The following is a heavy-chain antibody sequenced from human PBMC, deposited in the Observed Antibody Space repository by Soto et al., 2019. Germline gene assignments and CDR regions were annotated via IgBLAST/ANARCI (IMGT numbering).Heavy chain of an antibody. J-gene: IGHJ6*02. Sequence: QLQLQESGSGLVKPSQTLSLTCAVSGGSISSGGYSWSWIRQPPGKGLEWIGYIYHSGSTYYNPSLKSRVTISVARSKNQFSLKLSSVTAADTAVYYCARRRGFPSYYGMDVWGQGTTVTVSS. V-gene: IGHV4-30-2*01. CDR2: IYHSGST. D-gene: IGHD5-12*01. CDR3: ARRRGFPSYYGMDV. CDR1: GGSISSGGYS.